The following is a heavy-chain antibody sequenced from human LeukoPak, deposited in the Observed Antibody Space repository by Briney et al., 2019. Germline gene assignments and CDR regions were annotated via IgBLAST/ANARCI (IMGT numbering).Heavy chain of an antibody. CDR3: ARGTGSSSWYAAGVRYYYMDV. J-gene: IGHJ6*03. V-gene: IGHV4-4*07. Sequence: SETLSLTCTVSGGSISSYYWSWIRQPAGKGLEWIGRIYTSGSTNYNPSLKSRVTMSVDTSKNQFSLKLSSVTAADTAVYYCARGTGSSSWYAAGVRYYYMDVWGKGTTVTVSS. D-gene: IGHD6-13*01. CDR2: IYTSGST. CDR1: GGSISSYY.